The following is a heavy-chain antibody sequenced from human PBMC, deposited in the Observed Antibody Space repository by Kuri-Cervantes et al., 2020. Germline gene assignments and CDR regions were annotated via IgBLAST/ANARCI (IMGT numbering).Heavy chain of an antibody. V-gene: IGHV3-48*01. CDR3: AKGQKAHNTWMQLWILEYFDY. Sequence: LSLTCAASGFTFSSYSMNWVRQAPGKGLEWVSYISSSSSTIYYADSVKGRFTISRDNAKNTLYLQMNSLRAEDTAVYYCAKGQKAHNTWMQLWILEYFDYWGQGTLVTVSS. CDR2: ISSSSSTI. CDR1: GFTFSSYS. D-gene: IGHD5-18*01. J-gene: IGHJ4*02.